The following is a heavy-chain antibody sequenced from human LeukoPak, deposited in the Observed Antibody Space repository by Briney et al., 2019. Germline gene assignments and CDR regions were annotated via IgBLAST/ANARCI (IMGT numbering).Heavy chain of an antibody. Sequence: ASVKVSCKASGYTFTSYDIHWVRQATGQGLEWMGWMNPNSGNTGYAQKFQGRVTMTRNTSISTAYMELSSLRSEDTAVYYCARGRYYDILTGHNWFDPWGQGTLVTVSS. V-gene: IGHV1-8*01. CDR3: ARGRYYDILTGHNWFDP. CDR2: MNPNSGNT. J-gene: IGHJ5*02. CDR1: GYTFTSYD. D-gene: IGHD3-9*01.